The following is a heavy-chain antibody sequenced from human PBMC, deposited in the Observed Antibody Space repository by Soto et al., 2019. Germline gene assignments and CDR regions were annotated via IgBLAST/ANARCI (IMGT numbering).Heavy chain of an antibody. D-gene: IGHD2-15*01. CDR1: GGTFSSYA. CDR2: IIPIFGTA. CDR3: ARDCSGGSCYSATREFDY. V-gene: IGHV1-69*06. Sequence: ASVKVSCKASGGTFSSYAISWVRQAPGQGLEWMGGIIPIFGTANYAQKFQGRVTMTADKSTSTAYMELRSLRSDDTAVYYCARDCSGGSCYSATREFDYWGQGTLVTVSS. J-gene: IGHJ4*02.